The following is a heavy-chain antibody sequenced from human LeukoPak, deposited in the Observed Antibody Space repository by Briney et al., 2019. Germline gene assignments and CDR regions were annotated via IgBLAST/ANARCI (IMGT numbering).Heavy chain of an antibody. D-gene: IGHD3-22*01. CDR2: IYNTGST. CDR1: GGSVTSYY. V-gene: IGHV4-4*07. Sequence: SETLSLTCTVSGGSVTSYYWNWIRQPAGKGLEWVGRIYNTGSTWYNPSLKSRVSMSIDTSKNQFSLKLHSVTAADAAVYYCARDIGNYYDYIYHYYYDYWGQGSLVTVSS. J-gene: IGHJ4*02. CDR3: ARDIGNYYDYIYHYYYDY.